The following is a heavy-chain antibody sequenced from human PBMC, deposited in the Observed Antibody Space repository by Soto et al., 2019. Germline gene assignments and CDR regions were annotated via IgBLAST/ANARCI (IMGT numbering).Heavy chain of an antibody. CDR1: GFTFTRYS. J-gene: IGHJ4*02. CDR3: ARESEDLTSNFDY. V-gene: IGHV3-21*06. Sequence: GGSLSLSCAASGFTFTRYSMNWVRQAPGKGLEWVSSISSTTNYIYYGDSMKGRFTISRDNAKNSLYLEMNSLRAEDTAVYYCARESEDLTSNFDYWGQGTLVTVSS. CDR2: ISSTTNYI.